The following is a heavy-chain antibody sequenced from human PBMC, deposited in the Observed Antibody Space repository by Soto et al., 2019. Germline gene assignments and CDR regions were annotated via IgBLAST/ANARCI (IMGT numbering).Heavy chain of an antibody. J-gene: IGHJ5*02. D-gene: IGHD2-2*03. CDR1: GYTFTSYA. V-gene: IGHV1-3*01. CDR3: ARSVFGQWILYNWFDP. Sequence: ASVKVSCKASGYTFTSYAMHWVRQAPGQRLEWMGWINAGNGNTKYSQKFQGRVTITRDTSASTAYMELSSLRSEDTAVYYCARSVFGQWILYNWFDPWGQGTLVTVSS. CDR2: INAGNGNT.